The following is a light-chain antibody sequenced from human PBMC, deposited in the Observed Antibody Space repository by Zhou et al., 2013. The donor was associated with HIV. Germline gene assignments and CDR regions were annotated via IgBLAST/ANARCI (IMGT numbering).Light chain of an antibody. CDR3: QQYGSSPSLT. Sequence: EVVMTQSPATLSVSPGERATLSCRASQNIVSNLAWYQHKPGQAPRLLIYAASTRATGIPARFSGSGSGTDFTLTISRLEPEDFAVYYCQQYGSSPSLTFGGGTKVEIK. CDR1: QNIVSN. J-gene: IGKJ4*01. CDR2: AAS. V-gene: IGKV3-15*01.